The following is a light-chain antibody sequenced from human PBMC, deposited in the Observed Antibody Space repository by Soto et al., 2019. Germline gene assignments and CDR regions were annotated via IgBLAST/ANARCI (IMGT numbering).Light chain of an antibody. CDR3: SSYTSSSTLVV. Sequence: QSALTQPASVSGSPGQSITISCSGTSSDIGAYDHVAWFQQFPGKTPKLMIYSVSNRPSGVSYRFSGSKSGNTASLTISGLQAEDEADYYCSSYTSSSTLVVFGGGTKLTVL. J-gene: IGLJ2*01. CDR1: SSDIGAYDH. CDR2: SVS. V-gene: IGLV2-14*03.